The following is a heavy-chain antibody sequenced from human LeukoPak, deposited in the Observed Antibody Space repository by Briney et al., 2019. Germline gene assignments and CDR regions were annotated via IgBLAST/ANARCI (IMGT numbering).Heavy chain of an antibody. Sequence: ASVKVSCKASGYTFTSHAVHWVRQAPGQRLEWMGWINAGNGNTKYSQRFQDRVTITRDTSASIVYMELSSLRSEDTAVNYCASGVGTSGYGLDYWGQGTLVTVSS. J-gene: IGHJ4*02. CDR2: INAGNGNT. CDR3: ASGVGTSGYGLDY. CDR1: GYTFTSHA. D-gene: IGHD3-22*01. V-gene: IGHV1-3*01.